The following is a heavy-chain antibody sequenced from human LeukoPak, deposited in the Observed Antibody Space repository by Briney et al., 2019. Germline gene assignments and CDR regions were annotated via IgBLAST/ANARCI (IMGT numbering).Heavy chain of an antibody. CDR1: GFTFSSYA. V-gene: IGHV3-23*01. J-gene: IGHJ4*02. CDR3: AKKRDILTGYYDY. D-gene: IGHD3-9*01. CDR2: ISGSGGST. Sequence: GESLRLSCAASGFTFSSYAMSWVRQAPGKGLEWVSAISGSGGSTYYADSVKGRFTISRDNSKNTLYLQMNSLRAEDTAVYYCAKKRDILTGYYDYWGQGTLVTVSS.